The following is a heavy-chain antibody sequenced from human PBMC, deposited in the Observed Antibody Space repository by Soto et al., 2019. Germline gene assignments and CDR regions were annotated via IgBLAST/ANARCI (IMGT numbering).Heavy chain of an antibody. D-gene: IGHD6-19*01. CDR2: VNHSGST. V-gene: IGHV4-34*01. CDR3: ARGFSSGCHDY. CDR1: GGSFSGYY. Sequence: SETLSLTCAVYGGSFSGYYWSWIRQPPGKGLEWIGEVNHSGSTNYNPSLKSRVTISVDTSKNQFSLKLSSVTAADTAVYYCARGFSSGCHDYWGQGTLVTVSS. J-gene: IGHJ4*02.